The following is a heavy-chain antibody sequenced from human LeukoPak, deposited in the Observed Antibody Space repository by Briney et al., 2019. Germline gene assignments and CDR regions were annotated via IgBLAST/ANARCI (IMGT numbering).Heavy chain of an antibody. D-gene: IGHD6-19*01. Sequence: GGSLRLSCAASGFTFTSYAMTWVRQAPGKGLEWVSDISGRGDTTYYADSVKGRFTISRDNSKNTMFLQMNSLRAEDTAVYYCAKDISSGWYDLGSFDYWGQGTLVTVSS. V-gene: IGHV3-23*01. CDR2: ISGRGDTT. CDR3: AKDISSGWYDLGSFDY. J-gene: IGHJ4*02. CDR1: GFTFTSYA.